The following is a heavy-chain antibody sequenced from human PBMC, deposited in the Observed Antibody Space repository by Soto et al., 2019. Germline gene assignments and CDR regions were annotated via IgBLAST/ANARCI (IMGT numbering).Heavy chain of an antibody. CDR1: GGSISSSNW. CDR2: IYHSGST. D-gene: IGHD5-18*01. V-gene: IGHV4-4*02. Sequence: QVQLQESGPGLVKPSGTLSLTCAVSGGSISSSNWWSWVRQPPGKGLEWIGEIYHSGSTNYNPSPKSRVTIPVDKSKDPFSLKPSSVTAADTAVYYCARAWVRLTRGYSYGFDYWGQGTLVTVSS. J-gene: IGHJ4*02. CDR3: ARAWVRLTRGYSYGFDY.